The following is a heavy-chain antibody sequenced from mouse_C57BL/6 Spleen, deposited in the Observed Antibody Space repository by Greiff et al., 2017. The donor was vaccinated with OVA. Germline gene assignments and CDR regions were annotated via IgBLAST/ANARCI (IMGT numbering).Heavy chain of an antibody. CDR3: ARGGYGSSSYFDY. V-gene: IGHV1-55*01. CDR1: GYTFTSYW. CDR2: IYPGSGST. Sequence: VQLQQPGAELVKPGASVKMSCKASGYTFTSYWITWVKQRPGQGLEWIGDIYPGSGSTNYNEKLKSKATLTVDTSSSTAYMQLSSLTSEDSAVYYCARGGYGSSSYFDYWGQGTTLTVSS. D-gene: IGHD1-1*01. J-gene: IGHJ2*01.